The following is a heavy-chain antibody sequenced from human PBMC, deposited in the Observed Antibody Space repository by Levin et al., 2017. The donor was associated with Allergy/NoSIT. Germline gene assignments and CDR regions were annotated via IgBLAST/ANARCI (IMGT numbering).Heavy chain of an antibody. CDR3: AKLQGWTSGRGRAF. D-gene: IGHD2-15*01. CDR2: IYHSGTT. V-gene: IGHV4-4*02. CDR1: GVSISSGDW. Sequence: PSETLSLTCTVSGVSISSGDWWTWVRLPPGRGLEWIGEIYHSGTTTYNPSLQSRLTLSVDKSKRQISLNLASLTAADTGVYYCAKLQGWTSGRGRAFWGPGTQVTVSS. J-gene: IGHJ4*02.